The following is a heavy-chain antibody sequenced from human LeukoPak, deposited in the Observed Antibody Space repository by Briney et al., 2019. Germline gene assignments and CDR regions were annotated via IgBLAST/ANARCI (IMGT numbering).Heavy chain of an antibody. CDR3: ARAPISEYDILTGYYPDYYYYYGMDV. J-gene: IGHJ6*04. CDR2: INPNSGGT. D-gene: IGHD3-9*01. CDR1: GYTFTGYY. V-gene: IGHV1-2*04. Sequence: GASVKVSCKASGYTFTGYYMHWVRQAPGQGLEWMGWINPNSGGTNYAQKFQGWVTMTRDTSISTAYMELSRLRSDDTAVYYCARAPISEYDILTGYYPDYYYYYGMDVWGKGTTVTVSS.